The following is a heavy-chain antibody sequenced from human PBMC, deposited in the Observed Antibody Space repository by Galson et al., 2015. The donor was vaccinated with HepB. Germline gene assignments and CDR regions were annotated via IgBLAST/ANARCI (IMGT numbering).Heavy chain of an antibody. CDR3: ARGGYDSDDAFDI. D-gene: IGHD5-12*01. CDR1: GFTFSSYA. Sequence: SLRLSCAASGFTFSSYAMHWVRQAPGKGLEWVAVISYDGSNKYYADSVKGRSTISRDNSKNTLYLQMNSLRAEDTAVYYCARGGYDSDDAFDIWGQGTMVTVSS. J-gene: IGHJ3*02. V-gene: IGHV3-30*04. CDR2: ISYDGSNK.